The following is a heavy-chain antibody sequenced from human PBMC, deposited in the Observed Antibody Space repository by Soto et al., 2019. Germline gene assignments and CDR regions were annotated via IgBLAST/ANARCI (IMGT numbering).Heavy chain of an antibody. CDR3: ARDVSSSSFSHYFDY. CDR1: GYTFTSYY. J-gene: IGHJ4*02. Sequence: ASVKVSCKAPGYTFTSYYMHWVRQAPGQGLEWMGIINPSGGSTSYAQKFQGWVTMTRDTSTSTAYMELSSLRSDDTAVYYCARDVSSSSFSHYFDYWGQGTLVTVSS. D-gene: IGHD6-6*01. CDR2: INPSGGST. V-gene: IGHV1-46*01.